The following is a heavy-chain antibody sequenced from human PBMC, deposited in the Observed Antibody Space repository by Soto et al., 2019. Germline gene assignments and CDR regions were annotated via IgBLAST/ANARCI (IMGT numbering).Heavy chain of an antibody. V-gene: IGHV3-73*01. D-gene: IGHD3-22*01. J-gene: IGHJ4*02. Sequence: KGLEWVGRIRSKANSYATAYAASVKGRFTISRDDSKNTAYLQMNSLKTEDTAVYYCTRHAGYYYDSSGYYRGFAYWGQGTLVPVSS. CDR3: TRHAGYYYDSSGYYRGFAY. CDR2: IRSKANSYAT.